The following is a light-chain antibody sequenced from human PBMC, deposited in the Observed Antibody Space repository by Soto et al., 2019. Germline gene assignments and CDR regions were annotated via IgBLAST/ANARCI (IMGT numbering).Light chain of an antibody. CDR1: QSVSSY. CDR3: PLCSSWPLT. V-gene: IGKV3-11*01. J-gene: IGKJ4*01. Sequence: EIVLSQSPATLSLSPGERATVSCRASQSVSSYLAWYQQKPGQAPRLLISDASNMATGIPSRFSGSGSGTDFTLTISSLEPEDFAIYYCPLCSSWPLTCGGGTNV. CDR2: DAS.